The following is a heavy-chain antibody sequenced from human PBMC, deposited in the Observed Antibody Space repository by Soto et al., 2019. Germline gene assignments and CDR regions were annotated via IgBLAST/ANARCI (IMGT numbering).Heavy chain of an antibody. CDR3: ARDLGWAFDY. J-gene: IGHJ4*02. Sequence: EVQMVESGGGLVQPGGSLRLSCEVSGFSFSAYTMNWFRHTPGLGLEWLAFITQTSGDTYYADSVKGRFTISRDNGKSSLYLERSDLRADDTAVYYCARDLGWAFDYWGRGTLVTVSS. CDR1: GFSFSAYT. D-gene: IGHD6-19*01. CDR2: ITQTSGDT. V-gene: IGHV3-48*01.